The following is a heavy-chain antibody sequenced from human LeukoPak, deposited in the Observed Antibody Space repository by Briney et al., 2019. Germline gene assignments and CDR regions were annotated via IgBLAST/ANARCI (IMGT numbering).Heavy chain of an antibody. CDR3: ARGQIVVVVADTTEWFDP. CDR2: LYYSGNT. D-gene: IGHD2-15*01. V-gene: IGHV4-39*07. CDR1: GASINTGDYY. J-gene: IGHJ5*02. Sequence: SETLSHTCTVSGASINTGDYYWGCIRQPPGKGPVWLGSLYYSGNTYYNPSLKSRLTMSIDTSKNQFSLNLNSVTAADTAMYYCARGQIVVVVADTTEWFDPWGQGTLVTVSS.